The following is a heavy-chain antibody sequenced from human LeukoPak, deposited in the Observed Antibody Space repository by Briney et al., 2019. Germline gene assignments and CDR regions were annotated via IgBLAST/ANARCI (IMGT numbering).Heavy chain of an antibody. V-gene: IGHV1-8*03. CDR3: AREDYYDSGSSDY. J-gene: IGHJ4*02. CDR2: MNPNSGNT. Sequence: ASVKVSCKASGYTFTGYYMHWVRQAPGQGLEWMGWMNPNSGNTAYAQKFQGRVTITRNTSISTAYMELSSLRSEDTAIYYCAREDYYDSGSSDYWGQGTLVAVSS. CDR1: GYTFTGYY. D-gene: IGHD3-22*01.